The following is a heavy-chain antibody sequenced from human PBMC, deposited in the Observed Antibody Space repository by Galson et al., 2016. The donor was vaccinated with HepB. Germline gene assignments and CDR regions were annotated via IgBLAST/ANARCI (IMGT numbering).Heavy chain of an antibody. CDR2: ISGRSSYI. CDR3: ARVSPVDYYYYMDV. J-gene: IGHJ6*03. Sequence: SLRLSCAASGFTFSDYSMNWVRQAPGKGLEWVSFISGRSSYIYYADSVEGRFTVSRDNAKNSLYLQMNSLRAEDTAVYYCARVSPVDYYYYMDVWGRGTTVTVS. V-gene: IGHV3-21*01. CDR1: GFTFSDYS.